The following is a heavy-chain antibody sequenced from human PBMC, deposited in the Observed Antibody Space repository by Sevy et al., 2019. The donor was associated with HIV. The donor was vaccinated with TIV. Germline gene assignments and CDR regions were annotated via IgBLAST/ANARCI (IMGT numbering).Heavy chain of an antibody. J-gene: IGHJ4*02. D-gene: IGHD6-6*01. V-gene: IGHV4-59*01. CDR1: GGSISTYY. Sequence: SETLSLTCTVSGGSISTYYWSWIRQPPGKGLEWIGFMYNNVNTYYNPSLKSRVTISVDTSKNQFSLKLSSVTAADTAVYYCARYTSRSENFDYWGQGTLVTVSS. CDR2: MYNNVNT. CDR3: ARYTSRSENFDY.